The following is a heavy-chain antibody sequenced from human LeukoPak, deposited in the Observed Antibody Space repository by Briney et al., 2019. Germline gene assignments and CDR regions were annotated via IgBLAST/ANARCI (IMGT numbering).Heavy chain of an antibody. V-gene: IGHV3-20*04. CDR1: GFTFDDYG. CDR2: ITWSGGST. J-gene: IGHJ5*02. D-gene: IGHD3-10*01. CDR3: ARDLLRFGELWENWFDP. Sequence: GGSLRLSCAASGFTFDDYGMNWVRQAPGKGLEWVSGITWSGGSTGYTDSLKGRFTISRDNAKNSLYLQMNSLRAEDTALYYCARDLLRFGELWENWFDPWGQGTLVTVSS.